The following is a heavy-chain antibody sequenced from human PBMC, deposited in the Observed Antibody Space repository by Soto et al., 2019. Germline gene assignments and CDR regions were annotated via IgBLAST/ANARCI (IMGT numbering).Heavy chain of an antibody. CDR1: GGTFSSYA. CDR2: IIPIFGTA. V-gene: IGHV1-69*13. Sequence: ASVKVSCKASGGTFSSYAISWVRQAPGQGLEWMGGIIPIFGTANYAQKFQGRVTITADESTSTAYMELSSLRSEDTAVYYCARGGYYYDSSGYYLDYWGQGTLVTVSS. D-gene: IGHD3-22*01. CDR3: ARGGYYYDSSGYYLDY. J-gene: IGHJ4*02.